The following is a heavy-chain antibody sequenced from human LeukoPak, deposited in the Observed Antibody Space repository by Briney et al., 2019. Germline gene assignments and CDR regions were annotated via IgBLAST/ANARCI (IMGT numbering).Heavy chain of an antibody. D-gene: IGHD5-18*01. J-gene: IGHJ4*02. Sequence: GGSLRLXCAASGFTFSSYGMHWGRQAPGKGLEWVALIRYDGSNKYYADSVKGRFTIPRDNSKNTLYLQMNSLRAEDTAVYYCAKDSGGYSYGLAFDYWGQGTLVTVSS. CDR3: AKDSGGYSYGLAFDY. CDR1: GFTFSSYG. V-gene: IGHV3-30*02. CDR2: IRYDGSNK.